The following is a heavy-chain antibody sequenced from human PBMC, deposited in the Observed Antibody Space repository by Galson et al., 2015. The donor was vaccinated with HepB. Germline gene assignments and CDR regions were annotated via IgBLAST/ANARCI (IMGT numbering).Heavy chain of an antibody. J-gene: IGHJ4*02. CDR3: ARGRTYVWGSYRPLPFGY. V-gene: IGHV3-30-3*01. CDR1: GFTFSSYA. Sequence: SLRLSCAASGFTFSSYAMHWVRQAPGKGLEWVAVISYDGSNKYYADSVKGRFTISRDNSKNTLYLQMNSLRAEDTAVYYCARGRTYVWGSYRPLPFGYWGQGTLVTVSS. D-gene: IGHD3-16*02. CDR2: ISYDGSNK.